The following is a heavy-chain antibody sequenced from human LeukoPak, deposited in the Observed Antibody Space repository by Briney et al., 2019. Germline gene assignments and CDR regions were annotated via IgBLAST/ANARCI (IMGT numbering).Heavy chain of an antibody. J-gene: IGHJ4*02. CDR1: GFTFSSYG. Sequence: PGGSLRLSCAASGFTFSSYGMHWVRQAPGKGLEWVAFIRYDGSNKYYADSVKGRFTISRDNSKNTLYLQMNRLRAEDTAVYYCAKDSRRIVVAGGEVGYWGQGTLVTVSS. V-gene: IGHV3-30*02. D-gene: IGHD6-19*01. CDR2: IRYDGSNK. CDR3: AKDSRRIVVAGGEVGY.